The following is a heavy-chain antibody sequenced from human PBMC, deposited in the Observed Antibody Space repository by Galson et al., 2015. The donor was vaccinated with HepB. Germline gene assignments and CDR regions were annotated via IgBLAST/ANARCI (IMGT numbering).Heavy chain of an antibody. Sequence: SLRLSCAASGFTFSSYSMNWVRQAPGKGLEWVSYISSSSSTIYYADSVKGRFTISRDNAKNSLYLQMNSLRAEDTAVYYCARDGPDYDYIWGSYRSPSDFDYWGQGTLVTVSS. D-gene: IGHD3-16*02. CDR3: ARDGPDYDYIWGSYRSPSDFDY. J-gene: IGHJ4*02. V-gene: IGHV3-48*01. CDR2: ISSSSSTI. CDR1: GFTFSSYS.